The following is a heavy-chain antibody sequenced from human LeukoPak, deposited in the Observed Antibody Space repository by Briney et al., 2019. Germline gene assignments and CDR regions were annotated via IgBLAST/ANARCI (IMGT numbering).Heavy chain of an antibody. D-gene: IGHD6-19*01. V-gene: IGHV3-23*01. CDR2: ISGSGGST. J-gene: IGHJ4*02. Sequence: PGGSLRLSCAASGFTFSSYAMSWVRQAPGKGLEWVSAISGSGGSTYYADSVKGRFTISRDNSKNTLYLQMNSLRAEDTAVYYCARDPYSSGWYSDLDYWGQGTLVTVSS. CDR3: ARDPYSSGWYSDLDY. CDR1: GFTFSSYA.